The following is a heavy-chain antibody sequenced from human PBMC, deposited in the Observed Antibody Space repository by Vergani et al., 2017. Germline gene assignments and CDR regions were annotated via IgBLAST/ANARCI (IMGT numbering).Heavy chain of an antibody. Sequence: EVQLVESGGGLVQPGGSLRLSCAASGFTVSSNYMSWVRQAPGKGLEWVSVIYSGGSTYYADSVKGRYTISRHKSKNTLYLQMNSLRAEDTAVYDCARGNTRDGYNSDWGQGTLVTGSS. CDR1: GFTVSSNY. CDR3: ARGNTRDGYNSD. D-gene: IGHD5-24*01. V-gene: IGHV3-53*04. J-gene: IGHJ4*02. CDR2: IYSGGST.